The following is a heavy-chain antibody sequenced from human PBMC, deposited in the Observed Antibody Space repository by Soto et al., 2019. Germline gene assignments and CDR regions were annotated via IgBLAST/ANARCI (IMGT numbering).Heavy chain of an antibody. CDR2: IYYSGST. D-gene: IGHD2-15*01. CDR3: ARGLPDILYGMDV. V-gene: IGHV4-59*01. Sequence: PSETLSLTCTVSGGSISSYYWSWIRQPPGKGLEWIGYIYYSGSTNYNPSLRTRVTISVDTSRNQFSLKLSSLTAADTAIYYCARGLPDILYGMDVWCQGPTVTVAS. J-gene: IGHJ6*02. CDR1: GGSISSYY.